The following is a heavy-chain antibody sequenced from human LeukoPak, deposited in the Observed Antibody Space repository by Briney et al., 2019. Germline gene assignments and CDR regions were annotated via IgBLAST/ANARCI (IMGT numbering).Heavy chain of an antibody. CDR1: GFTFDDYA. D-gene: IGHD6-19*01. CDR2: ISWNSGSI. J-gene: IGHJ4*02. V-gene: IGHV3-9*01. Sequence: GGSLRLSCAASGFTFDDYAMHWVRQAPGKGLEWVSGISWNSGSIGYADSVKGRFTISRDNAKNSLYLQMNSLRAEDTALYYCAKARAIAVAGTDFDYWGQGTLVTVSS. CDR3: AKARAIAVAGTDFDY.